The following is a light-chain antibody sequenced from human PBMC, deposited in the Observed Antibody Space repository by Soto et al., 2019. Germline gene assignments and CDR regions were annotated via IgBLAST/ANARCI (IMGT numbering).Light chain of an antibody. CDR1: SSDIGHYDY. CDR3: CSLTTSHTYV. V-gene: IGLV2-14*03. Sequence: QSALTQPASVSGSPGQSITISCTGTSSDIGHYDYVSWYQQHPGKAPKLMIYHVIYRPSGVSNRYSGSKSGNSASLTISGLQADDEADYYCCSLTTSHTYVFGSGTKV. CDR2: HVI. J-gene: IGLJ1*01.